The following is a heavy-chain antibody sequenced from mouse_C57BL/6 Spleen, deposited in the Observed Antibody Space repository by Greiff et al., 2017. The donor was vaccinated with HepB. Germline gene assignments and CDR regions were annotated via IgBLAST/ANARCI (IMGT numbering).Heavy chain of an antibody. J-gene: IGHJ4*01. CDR1: GYSITSGYY. CDR3: AREGYGSRYAMDY. Sequence: EVKVEESGPGLVKPSQSLSLTCSVTGYSITSGYYWNWIRQFPGNKLEWMGYISYDGSNNYNPSLKNRISITRDTSKNQFFLKLNSVTTEDTATYYCAREGYGSRYAMDYWGQGTSVTVSS. CDR2: ISYDGSN. V-gene: IGHV3-6*01. D-gene: IGHD1-1*01.